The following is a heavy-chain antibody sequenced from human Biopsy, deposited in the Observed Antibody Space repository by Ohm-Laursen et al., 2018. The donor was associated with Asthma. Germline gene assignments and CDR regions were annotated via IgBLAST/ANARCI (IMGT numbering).Heavy chain of an antibody. D-gene: IGHD4-11*01. V-gene: IGHV1-18*04. CDR1: GYTFRSYG. CDR3: ARDRGLQTLRVDP. CDR2: ISAYNGNT. J-gene: IGHJ5*02. Sequence: SSVKVSCKASGYTFRSYGVSWVRRAPGQGLEWMGWISAYNGNTNYAQKLQGRVTMTTDTSTSTAYMELRSLRSDDTAVYYCARDRGLQTLRVDPWGQGTLVTVSS.